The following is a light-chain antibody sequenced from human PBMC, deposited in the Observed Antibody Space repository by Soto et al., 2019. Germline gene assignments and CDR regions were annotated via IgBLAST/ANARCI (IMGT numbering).Light chain of an antibody. J-gene: IGKJ2*01. V-gene: IGKV1-5*03. CDR3: QQYNSYST. Sequence: DIPVTQSPSTLSASVEDRVTITCRASQSISSWLAWYQQKPGKAPKLLIYKASSLESGVPSRFSGSGSGTEFTLTISSLQPDDFATYYCQQYNSYSTFGQGTKLEIK. CDR1: QSISSW. CDR2: KAS.